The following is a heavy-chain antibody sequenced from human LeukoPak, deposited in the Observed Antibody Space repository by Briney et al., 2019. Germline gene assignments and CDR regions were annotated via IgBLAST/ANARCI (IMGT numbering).Heavy chain of an antibody. CDR3: ANYGSGSNYYYGMDV. D-gene: IGHD3-10*01. V-gene: IGHV3-23*01. CDR2: ISGSGGST. CDR1: GFTFSSYA. Sequence: GGSLRLSCAASGFTFSSYAMSWVRQAPGKGLEWVSAISGSGGSTYYADSVKGRFTISRDNSKNTLYLQMNSLRAEDTAVYYRANYGSGSNYYYGMDVWGQGTTVTVSS. J-gene: IGHJ6*02.